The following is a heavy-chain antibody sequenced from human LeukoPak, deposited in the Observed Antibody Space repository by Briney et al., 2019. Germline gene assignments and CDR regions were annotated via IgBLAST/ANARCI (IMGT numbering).Heavy chain of an antibody. CDR2: IIPIFGTA. D-gene: IGHD6-13*01. V-gene: IGHV1-69*13. Sequence: SVKVSCKASGGTFSSYAISWVRQAPGQGLEWMGRIIPIFGTANYAQKFQGRVTITADESTSTAYMELSSLRSEDTAVYYCASGLSSSWYRQDYMDVWGKGTTVTVSS. J-gene: IGHJ6*03. CDR1: GGTFSSYA. CDR3: ASGLSSSWYRQDYMDV.